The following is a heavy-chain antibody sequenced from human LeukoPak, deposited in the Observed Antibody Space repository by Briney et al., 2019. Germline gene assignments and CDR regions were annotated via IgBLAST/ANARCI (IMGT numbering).Heavy chain of an antibody. Sequence: ASVKVSCKASGGTFSSYAISWVRQAPGQGLEWMGGIIPIFGTANYAQKFQGRVTITADESTSTAYMELSSLRSEDTAVYYCAREGEITMVRGDAFDIWGQGTMVTVSS. V-gene: IGHV1-69*13. D-gene: IGHD3-10*01. CDR2: IIPIFGTA. J-gene: IGHJ3*02. CDR1: GGTFSSYA. CDR3: AREGEITMVRGDAFDI.